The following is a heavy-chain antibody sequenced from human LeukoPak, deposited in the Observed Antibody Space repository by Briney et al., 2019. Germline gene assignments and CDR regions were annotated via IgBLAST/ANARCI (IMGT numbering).Heavy chain of an antibody. CDR1: GFTFSSYG. CDR3: AKDGGSSRQWLVRMARPFDY. D-gene: IGHD6-19*01. J-gene: IGHJ4*02. CDR2: ISYDGSNK. Sequence: GGSLRLSCAASGFTFSSYGMHWVRQAPGKGLEWVAVISYDGSNKYYADSVKGRFTISRDNSKNTLYLQMNSLRAEDTAVYYCAKDGGSSRQWLVRMARPFDYWGQGTQVTVSS. V-gene: IGHV3-30*18.